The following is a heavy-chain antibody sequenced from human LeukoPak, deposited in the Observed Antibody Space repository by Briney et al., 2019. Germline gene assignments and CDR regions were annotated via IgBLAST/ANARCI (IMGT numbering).Heavy chain of an antibody. CDR2: IWYDGSNK. J-gene: IGHJ4*02. CDR3: ARDLWVYSSSSCLAY. CDR1: GFTFSSYG. D-gene: IGHD6-6*01. Sequence: GGSLRLPCAASGFTFSSYGMHWVRHAPGKGLEWVAVIWYDGSNKYYADSVKGRFTISRDNSKNTLYLQMNSLRAEDTAVYYCARDLWVYSSSSCLAYWGQGTLVTVSS. V-gene: IGHV3-33*01.